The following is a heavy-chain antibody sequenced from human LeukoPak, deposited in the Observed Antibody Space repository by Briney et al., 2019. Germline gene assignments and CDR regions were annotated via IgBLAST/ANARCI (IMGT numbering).Heavy chain of an antibody. CDR2: IIPIFGTA. V-gene: IGHV1-69*13. CDR1: VGTFNSYA. Sequence: GASVKVSCKASVGTFNSYAISWVRQAPGQGLEWRGGIIPIFGTANYAQQFQGRVKITADESRSTAYMELSSLRFEDRAVYYCARDLIRFDPWGQGTLVTVSS. J-gene: IGHJ5*02. CDR3: ARDLIRFDP. D-gene: IGHD3-16*01.